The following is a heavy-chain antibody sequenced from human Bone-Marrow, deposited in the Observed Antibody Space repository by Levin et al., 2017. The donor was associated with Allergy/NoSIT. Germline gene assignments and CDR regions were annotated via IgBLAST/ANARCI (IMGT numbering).Heavy chain of an antibody. V-gene: IGHV3-30*18. CDR2: ISYDGSNK. CDR3: AKAVPDVTMIVVVIHAGMDV. CDR1: GFTFSSYG. Sequence: GGSLRLSCAASGFTFSSYGMHWVRQAPGKGLEWVAVISYDGSNKYYADSVKGRFTISRDNSKNTLYLQMNSLRAEDTAVYYCAKAVPDVTMIVVVIHAGMDVWGQGTTVTVSS. J-gene: IGHJ6*02. D-gene: IGHD3-22*01.